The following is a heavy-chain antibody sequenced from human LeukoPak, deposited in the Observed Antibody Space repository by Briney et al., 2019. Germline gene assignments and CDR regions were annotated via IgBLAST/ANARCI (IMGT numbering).Heavy chain of an antibody. CDR3: ATLKDSTGNSIAS. V-gene: IGHV4-61*02. CDR2: IHTSGNT. Sequence: SQTLSLTCTVSGGSISSGGYYWSWIRQPAGEGLEWIGRIHTSGNTNYNASHKSRITILIDTSTNQFSLWLRSLTAADTAVYFFATLKDSTGNSIASWGQGILVTVSS. CDR1: GGSISSGGYY. J-gene: IGHJ5*02. D-gene: IGHD3-22*01.